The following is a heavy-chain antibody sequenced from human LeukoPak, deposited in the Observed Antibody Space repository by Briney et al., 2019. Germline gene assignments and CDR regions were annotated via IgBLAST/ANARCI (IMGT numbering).Heavy chain of an antibody. CDR2: IYYSGST. D-gene: IGHD3-3*01. CDR1: GGSISSGDYY. J-gene: IGHJ4*02. CDR3: ARHGYGYYCVY. V-gene: IGHV4-39*01. Sequence: TSETLSLTCTVSGGSISSGDYYWGWIRQPPGKGLEWIGSIYYSGSTYYNPSLKSRVTISVDTSKNQFSLKLSSVTAADTAVYYCARHGYGYYCVYWGQGTLVTVSS.